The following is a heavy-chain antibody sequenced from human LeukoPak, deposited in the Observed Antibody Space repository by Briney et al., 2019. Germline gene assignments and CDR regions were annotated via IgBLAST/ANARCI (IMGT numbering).Heavy chain of an antibody. D-gene: IGHD5-24*01. CDR2: INAGNGNT. CDR1: GYDFTSYA. CDR3: ARDKQADGLFQH. V-gene: IGHV1-3*01. J-gene: IGHJ1*01. Sequence: LRASVKVSCKASGYDFTSYAMHWVRQAPGQRLEWMGWINAGNGNTKYSQKFQDRVTVTRDTSTSTAYMELSSLRSEDTAVYYCARDKQADGLFQHWGQGTLVTVSS.